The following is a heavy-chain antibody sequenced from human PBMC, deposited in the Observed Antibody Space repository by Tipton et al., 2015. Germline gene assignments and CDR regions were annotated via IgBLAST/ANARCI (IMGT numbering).Heavy chain of an antibody. CDR3: ARSNYDLLTGYSRSFDY. Sequence: TLSLTCSVSSDSISKYYWSWIRQPPGKGLEWIGGISHSGNTYYNPSLKSRVTISVDTSKNQFSLKLSSVTAADTAVYYCARSNYDLLTGYSRSFDYWGRGTLVTVSS. CDR2: ISHSGNT. J-gene: IGHJ4*02. CDR1: SDSISKYY. D-gene: IGHD3-9*01. V-gene: IGHV4-59*05.